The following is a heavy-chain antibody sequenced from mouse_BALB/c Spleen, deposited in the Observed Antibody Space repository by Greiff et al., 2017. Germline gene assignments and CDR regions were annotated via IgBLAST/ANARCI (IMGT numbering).Heavy chain of an antibody. CDR3: TRSGYYGSSPYYYAMDY. D-gene: IGHD1-1*01. CDR1: GFTFSNYW. Sequence: EVKLVESGGGLVQPGGSMKLSCVASGFTFSNYWMNWVRQSPEKGLEWVAEIRLKSNNYATHYAESVKGRFTISRDDSKSSVYLQMNNLRAEDTGIYYCTRSGYYGSSPYYYAMDYWGQGTSVTVSS. V-gene: IGHV6-6*02. J-gene: IGHJ4*01. CDR2: IRLKSNNYAT.